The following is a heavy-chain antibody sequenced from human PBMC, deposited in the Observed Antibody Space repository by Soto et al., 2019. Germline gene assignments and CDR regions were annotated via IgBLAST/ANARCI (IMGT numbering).Heavy chain of an antibody. CDR2: ISWNSGSI. CDR1: GFTFDDYA. D-gene: IGHD3-10*01. J-gene: IGHJ4*02. Sequence: GGSLRLSCAASGFTFDDYAMHWVRQAPGKGLEWVSGISWNSGSIGYADSVKGRFTISRDNAKNSLYLQMNSLRAEDTALYYCAKDNGASVYGSGSPDYWGQGTLVTVSS. V-gene: IGHV3-9*01. CDR3: AKDNGASVYGSGSPDY.